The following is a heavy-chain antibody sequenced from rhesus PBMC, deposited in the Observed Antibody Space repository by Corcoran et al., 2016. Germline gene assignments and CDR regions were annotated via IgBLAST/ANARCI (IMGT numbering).Heavy chain of an antibody. Sequence: QVQLQESGPGVVKPSETLSLTCAVSGGTIRSGYYYWSWIRQPPGKGLEGMGGIYLNSERTNYHPSLQARVTISKNTSKNQFSLKLSSVTATDTAVYYCARDRGAGTADYWGQGVLVTVSS. D-gene: IGHD1-1*01. J-gene: IGHJ4*01. V-gene: IGHV4S12*01. CDR3: ARDRGAGTADY. CDR1: GGTIRSGYYY. CDR2: IYLNSERT.